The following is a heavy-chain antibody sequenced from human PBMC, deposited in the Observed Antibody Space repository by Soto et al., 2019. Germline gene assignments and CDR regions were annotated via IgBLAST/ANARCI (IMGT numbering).Heavy chain of an antibody. Sequence: KPGGSLRLSCAASGFTFSSYSMNWVRQAPGKGLEWVSSISSSSSYIYYADSVKGRFTISRDNAKNSLYLQMNSLRAEDTAVYYCAIFSSGWYDGRNWFDPWGQGTLVTVSS. D-gene: IGHD6-19*01. J-gene: IGHJ5*02. CDR3: AIFSSGWYDGRNWFDP. V-gene: IGHV3-21*01. CDR1: GFTFSSYS. CDR2: ISSSSSYI.